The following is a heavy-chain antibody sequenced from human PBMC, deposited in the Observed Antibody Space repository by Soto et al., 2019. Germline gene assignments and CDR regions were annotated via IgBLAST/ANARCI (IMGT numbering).Heavy chain of an antibody. J-gene: IGHJ5*02. CDR2: INPYSGGA. Sequence: GASVKVSCKASGYTFTGYFMHWVRQAPGQGLEWMGWINPYSGGADYAQSFQGRVTMTRDTSISTVYMELSRLRFDDTAVYYCARVIRGAYYNSHLDTWGQGTVVTGS. V-gene: IGHV1-2*02. D-gene: IGHD3-10*01. CDR3: ARVIRGAYYNSHLDT. CDR1: GYTFTGYF.